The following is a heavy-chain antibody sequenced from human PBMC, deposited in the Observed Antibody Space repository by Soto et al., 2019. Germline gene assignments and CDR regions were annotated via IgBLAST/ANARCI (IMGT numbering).Heavy chain of an antibody. CDR1: GGSVSSGSYY. CDR3: ADYYGSGSNNWFDP. Sequence: QVQLQESGPGLVKPSETLSLTCTVSGGSVSSGSYYWSWIRQPPGKGLEWIGYIYYSGSTNYNPSLQSRLTISVDTSKNQFSLKLSSVTAADTAVDYCADYYGSGSNNWFDPWGQGTLVTVSS. J-gene: IGHJ5*02. CDR2: IYYSGST. V-gene: IGHV4-61*01. D-gene: IGHD3-10*01.